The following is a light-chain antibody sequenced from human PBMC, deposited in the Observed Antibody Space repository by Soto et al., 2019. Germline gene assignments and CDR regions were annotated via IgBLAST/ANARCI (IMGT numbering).Light chain of an antibody. J-gene: IGKJ5*01. Sequence: EIVMTQSPATLSVSPGARAPLSCRASQSISNNVAWYQQKPGQAPRLLIYGASSRATGIPPRFSGGGSGTEFTLTISSLQSEDSAIYYCQQYKSWPPITFGQGTRLEIK. CDR2: GAS. V-gene: IGKV3D-15*01. CDR3: QQYKSWPPIT. CDR1: QSISNN.